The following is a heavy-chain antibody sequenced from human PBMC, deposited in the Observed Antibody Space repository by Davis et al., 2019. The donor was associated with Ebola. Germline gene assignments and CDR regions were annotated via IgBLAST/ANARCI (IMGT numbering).Heavy chain of an antibody. J-gene: IGHJ3*02. CDR2: IYYSGST. CDR3: AREGYYYDSSGYSRGAFDI. D-gene: IGHD3-22*01. CDR1: GGSISSSSYY. V-gene: IGHV4-39*07. Sequence: GSLRLSCTVSGGSISSSSYYWGWIRQPPGKGLEWIGSIYYSGSTYYNPSLKSRATISVDTSKNQFSLKLSSVTAADTAVYYCAREGYYYDSSGYSRGAFDIWCQGTMVTVSS.